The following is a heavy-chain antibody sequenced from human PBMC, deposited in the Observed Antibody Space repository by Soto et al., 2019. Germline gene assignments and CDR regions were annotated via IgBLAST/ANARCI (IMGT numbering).Heavy chain of an antibody. D-gene: IGHD5-18*01. Sequence: SETLSLTCSVSGGSISSYYWSWIRQPPGKGLEWIGYIYYSGSTNYNPSLKSRVTISVDTSKNQFSLKLSSVTAADTAVYYCARSGYSYGPNPLLYWGQGTLVTVSS. J-gene: IGHJ4*02. V-gene: IGHV4-59*12. CDR3: ARSGYSYGPNPLLY. CDR1: GGSISSYY. CDR2: IYYSGST.